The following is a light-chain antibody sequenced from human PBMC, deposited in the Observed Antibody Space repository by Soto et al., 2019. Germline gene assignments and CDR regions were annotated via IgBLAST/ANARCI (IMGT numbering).Light chain of an antibody. CDR3: QQTYSTMWT. CDR2: AAS. CDR1: QGISTY. V-gene: IGKV1-39*01. J-gene: IGKJ1*01. Sequence: DIQMTQSPSSLSASVGDRVTITCRASQGISTYLNWYHQKPGKAPKLLIYAASSLQSGVPSRFSGSGSETDFTLTISSLQPEDFATYSCQQTYSTMWTFGQGTKVEIK.